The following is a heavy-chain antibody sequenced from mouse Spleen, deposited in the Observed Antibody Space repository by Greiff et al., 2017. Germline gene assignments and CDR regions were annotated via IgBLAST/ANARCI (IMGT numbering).Heavy chain of an antibody. CDR3: AKNWGFTTVVSYYAMDY. D-gene: IGHD1-1*01. Sequence: VQLVESGPGLVQPSQSLSITCTVSGFSLTSYGVHWVRQSPGKGLEWLGVIWRGGSTDYNAAFMSRLSITKDNSKSQVFFKMNSLQADDTAIYYCAKNWGFTTVVSYYAMDYWGQGTSVTVSS. J-gene: IGHJ4*01. V-gene: IGHV2-5*01. CDR1: GFSLTSYG. CDR2: IWRGGST.